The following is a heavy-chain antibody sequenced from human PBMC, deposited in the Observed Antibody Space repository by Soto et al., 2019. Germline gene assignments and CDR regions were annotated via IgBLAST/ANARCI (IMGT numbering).Heavy chain of an antibody. D-gene: IGHD6-13*01. V-gene: IGHV4-59*01. CDR3: ARVRKISSSWYGANVYFDY. CDR1: GGSISSYY. J-gene: IGHJ4*02. Sequence: QVQLKESGPGLVKPSETLSLTCTVSGGSISSYYWSCIRQPPGTGLEWIGYIYYSGSTNYNPSLKSRVTISVDTSKNQFTLKLSSVTAADTAVYYCARVRKISSSWYGANVYFDYWGQGTLVTVSS. CDR2: IYYSGST.